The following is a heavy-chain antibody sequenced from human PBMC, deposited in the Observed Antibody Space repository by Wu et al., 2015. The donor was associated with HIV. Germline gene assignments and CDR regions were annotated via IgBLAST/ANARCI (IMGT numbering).Heavy chain of an antibody. Sequence: QVQLVQSGAQVKKPGSSVKVSCKAPGGTFSSSTITWVRQAPGQGLGWMGRIIPIFGKTTTHRSFRTESRLPRTLPRPQAYLEFSRFXRDLRKHGHLNYCVFEGYPFRRWLETGNDNYFFDFWGQGTLVTVS. CDR2: IIPIFGKT. D-gene: IGHD5-24*01. V-gene: IGHV1-69*18. J-gene: IGHJ4*02. CDR3: VFEGYPFRRWLETGNDNYFFDF. CDR1: GGTFSSST.